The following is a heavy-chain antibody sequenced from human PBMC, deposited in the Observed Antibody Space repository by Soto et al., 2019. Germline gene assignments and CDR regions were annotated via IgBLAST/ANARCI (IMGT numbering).Heavy chain of an antibody. CDR2: IIPIFGSA. V-gene: IGHV1-69*12. D-gene: IGHD2-2*01. J-gene: IGHJ3*02. Sequence: QVQLVQSGAEVKKPGSSVKVSCKASGGTFSSYAINWVRQAPGQGLEWMGGIIPIFGSANYAQRLQGRVTITADECTITAYMELSSWRSEDTAVYFCPSSRYQLLNLVGYDAFDIWGQGTMVTVSS. CDR3: PSSRYQLLNLVGYDAFDI. CDR1: GGTFSSYA.